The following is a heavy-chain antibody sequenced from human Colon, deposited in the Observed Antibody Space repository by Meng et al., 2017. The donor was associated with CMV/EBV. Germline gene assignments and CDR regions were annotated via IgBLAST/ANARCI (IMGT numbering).Heavy chain of an antibody. Sequence: GGALRLACAASGFTVSSNFMTWVRQAPGKGLEWVGRIKRTSEGGTVEYAAPMKGRFTISRDDSENTLYLQMNSLKTEDTAVYYCSTYSGYNLDWGQGTLVTVSS. J-gene: IGHJ4*02. V-gene: IGHV3-15*01. CDR2: IKRTSEGGTV. D-gene: IGHD5-12*01. CDR3: STYSGYNLD. CDR1: GFTVSSNF.